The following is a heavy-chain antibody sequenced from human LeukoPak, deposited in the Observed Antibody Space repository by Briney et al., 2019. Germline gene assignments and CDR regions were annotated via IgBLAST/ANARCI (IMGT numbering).Heavy chain of an antibody. D-gene: IGHD6-19*01. J-gene: IGHJ6*02. Sequence: PGGSVRLSCAASGCTFSSYSITWVRQAPGKGLEWVSSISSGSSYIYYADSVKGRFTISRDNAKNSLYLQMNSLRAEDTAVYYCARDDPYSSGWYAEDYYYGMDVWGQGTTVPVSS. CDR3: ARDDPYSSGWYAEDYYYGMDV. CDR1: GCTFSSYS. V-gene: IGHV3-21*01. CDR2: ISSGSSYI.